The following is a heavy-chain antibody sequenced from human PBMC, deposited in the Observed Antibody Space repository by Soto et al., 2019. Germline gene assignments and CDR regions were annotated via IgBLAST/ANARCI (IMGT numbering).Heavy chain of an antibody. V-gene: IGHV4-59*08. CDR2: IYYSGST. CDR3: ARRYCSGGSCYRDAFDI. Sequence: SETLSLTCTVSGGSISSYYWSWIRQPPGKGLEWIGYIYYSGSTNYNPSLKSRVTISVDTSKNQFSLKLSSVTAADTAVYYCARRYCSGGSCYRDAFDIWGQGTMVTVSS. J-gene: IGHJ3*02. CDR1: GGSISSYY. D-gene: IGHD2-15*01.